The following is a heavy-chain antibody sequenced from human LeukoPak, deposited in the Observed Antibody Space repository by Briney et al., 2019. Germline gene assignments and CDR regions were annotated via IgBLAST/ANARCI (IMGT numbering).Heavy chain of an antibody. CDR2: IYHSGST. V-gene: IGHV4-4*02. J-gene: IGHJ4*02. CDR3: ARDLFEDKTLDY. CDR1: GGSISSSNW. Sequence: PSETLSLTCAVSGGSISSSNWWSWVRQPPGKGLEWIGEIYHSGSTNYNPSLKSRVTVSVDKSKNQFSLKLSSVTAADTAVYYCARDLFEDKTLDYWGQGTLVTVSS.